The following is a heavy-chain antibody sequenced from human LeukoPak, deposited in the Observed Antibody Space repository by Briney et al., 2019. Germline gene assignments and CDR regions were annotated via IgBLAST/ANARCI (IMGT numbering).Heavy chain of an antibody. D-gene: IGHD3-3*01. CDR1: GGSFSGYY. CDR2: INNSGST. J-gene: IGHJ6*03. V-gene: IGHV4-34*01. Sequence: SETLSLTCAASGGSFSGYYWSWIRQPPGKGLEWIGEINNSGSTNYNPSLKSRVTMSVDTSKNHFSLKLSSVTAADTAVYYCASWIFGVVIIGYYYYMDVWGEGTTVTVSS. CDR3: ASWIFGVVIIGYYYYMDV.